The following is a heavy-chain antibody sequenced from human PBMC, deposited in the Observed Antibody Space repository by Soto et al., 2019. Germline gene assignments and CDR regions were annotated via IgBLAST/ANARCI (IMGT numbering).Heavy chain of an antibody. CDR3: ARQVVTISLSTDACEI. V-gene: IGHV4-39*01. Sequence: PSETLSLTCTIPGGSISSSCYYWGWIRQPPGKGLEWIGSIYYSGSTYYNPSLKRRDTISVHTPKNQFSLKLRPVTAADTAVYYCARQVVTISLSTDACEIRGKGTMV. J-gene: IGHJ3*02. D-gene: IGHD3-9*01. CDR2: IYYSGST. CDR1: GGSISSSCYY.